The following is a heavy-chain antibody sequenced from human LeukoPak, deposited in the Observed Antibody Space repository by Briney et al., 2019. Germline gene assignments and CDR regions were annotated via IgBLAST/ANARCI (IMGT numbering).Heavy chain of an antibody. D-gene: IGHD5-24*01. Sequence: GGSLRLSCAASGITFSRYSMNWVRQAPGKGLEWVSSISTSSSYIYYADSVKGRFTISRHNAKNSLYLQMNSLRAEDTAVYYCAKDILRWAFDYWGQGTLVTVSS. CDR3: AKDILRWAFDY. V-gene: IGHV3-21*04. CDR1: GITFSRYS. J-gene: IGHJ4*02. CDR2: ISTSSSYI.